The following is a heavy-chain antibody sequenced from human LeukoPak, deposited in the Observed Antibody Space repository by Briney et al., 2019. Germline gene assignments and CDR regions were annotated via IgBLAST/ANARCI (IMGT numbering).Heavy chain of an antibody. J-gene: IGHJ3*02. CDR1: GGSFSSYV. V-gene: IGHV1-46*01. CDR2: INPSGGTT. Sequence: GASVKVSCKASGGSFSSYVITWVRQAPGQGLEWMGMINPSGGTTDYAQNFQGRVTMTRDTSTRTVYMELSSLRSEDTAAYYCARSEITTSRNDALDIWGQGTKVTVSS. D-gene: IGHD1/OR15-1a*01. CDR3: ARSEITTSRNDALDI.